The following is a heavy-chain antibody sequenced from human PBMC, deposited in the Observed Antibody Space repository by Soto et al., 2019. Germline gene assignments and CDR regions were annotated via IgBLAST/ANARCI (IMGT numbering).Heavy chain of an antibody. CDR1: GGTFSSYA. V-gene: IGHV1-69*13. CDR2: IIPIFGTA. J-gene: IGHJ4*02. CDR3: ARNVIAAAGPYDY. Sequence: SVKVSCKASGGTFSSYAISWVRRAPGQGLEWMGGIIPIFGTANYAQKFQGRATITADESTSTAYMELSSLRSEDTAVYFCARNVIAAAGPYDYWGQGTLVTVSS. D-gene: IGHD6-13*01.